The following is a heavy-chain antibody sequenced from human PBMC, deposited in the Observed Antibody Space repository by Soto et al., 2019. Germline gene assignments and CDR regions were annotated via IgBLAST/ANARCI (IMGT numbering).Heavy chain of an antibody. Sequence: EVQLLESGGGLVQPGGSLRLSRAASGFTFSSYAMSWVRQAPGRGLEWVSSISGSGDSTYYADSVKGRFTISRDNSKNMLYLELNSLRAEDTALHYCARDRLASVVIEGTFYWGQGTLVTVSS. V-gene: IGHV3-23*01. CDR1: GFTFSSYA. J-gene: IGHJ4*02. D-gene: IGHD2-15*01. CDR3: ARDRLASVVIEGTFY. CDR2: ISGSGDST.